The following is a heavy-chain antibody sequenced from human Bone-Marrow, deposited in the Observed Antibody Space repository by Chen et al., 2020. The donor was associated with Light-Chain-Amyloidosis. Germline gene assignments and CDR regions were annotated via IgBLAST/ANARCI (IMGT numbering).Heavy chain of an antibody. Sequence: EVQLVESGGGLVKPGGSLRLSCAASGFTFSLSNMNWIRQAPGKGLEWISTISANSRDIYYPASVTGRFTISRDNARNSLVLQMNSLTAEDTAVYYCARDGPVSCSGGSCYIGFDYWGQGTLVTVSS. CDR1: GFTFSLSN. CDR2: ISANSRDI. J-gene: IGHJ4*02. V-gene: IGHV3-21*01. D-gene: IGHD2-15*01. CDR3: ARDGPVSCSGGSCYIGFDY.